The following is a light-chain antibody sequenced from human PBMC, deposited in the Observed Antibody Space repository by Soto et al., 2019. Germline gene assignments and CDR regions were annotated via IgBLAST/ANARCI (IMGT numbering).Light chain of an antibody. J-gene: IGKJ1*01. CDR1: QSVSSK. CDR2: GAS. Sequence: EIVMTQSPATLSVSPGERATLSCRASQSVSSKLAWYQQKPGQAPRLLIYGASTRATGAPARCSGSGSGTEFTLTISSLQSEYFAVYYCQQYNNWPPWTFGQGTKVDIK. CDR3: QQYNNWPPWT. V-gene: IGKV3-15*01.